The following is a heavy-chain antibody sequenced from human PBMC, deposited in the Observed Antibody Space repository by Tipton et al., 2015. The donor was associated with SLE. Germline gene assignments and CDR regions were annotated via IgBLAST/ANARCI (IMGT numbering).Heavy chain of an antibody. CDR2: IYYSGST. V-gene: IGHV4-59*12. Sequence: PGLVKPSETLSLTCTVSGGSISSYYWSWIRQPPGKGLEWIEYIYYSGSTNYNPSLKSRVTISVDTSKNQFSLKLSSVTAADTAVYYCARVHRGPLDYWGQGTLVTVSS. CDR3: ARVHRGPLDY. CDR1: GGSISSYY. J-gene: IGHJ4*02. D-gene: IGHD1-14*01.